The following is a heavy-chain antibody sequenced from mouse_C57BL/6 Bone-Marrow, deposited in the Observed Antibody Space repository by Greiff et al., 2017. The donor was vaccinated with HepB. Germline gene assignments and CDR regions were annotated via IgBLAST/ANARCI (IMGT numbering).Heavy chain of an antibody. CDR3: ARWGNYYGSSLFAY. Sequence: QVQLQQPGAELVKPGASVKLSCKASGYTFTSYWMHWVKQRPGRGLEWIGRIDPNSGGTKYNAKFKSKATLTVDKPSSTAYLPLSSLTSEDSAVYYCARWGNYYGSSLFAYWGQGTLVTVSA. CDR1: GYTFTSYW. D-gene: IGHD1-1*01. V-gene: IGHV1-72*01. CDR2: IDPNSGGT. J-gene: IGHJ3*01.